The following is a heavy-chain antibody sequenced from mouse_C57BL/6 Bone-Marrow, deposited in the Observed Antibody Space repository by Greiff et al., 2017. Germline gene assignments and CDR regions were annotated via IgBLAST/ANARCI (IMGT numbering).Heavy chain of an antibody. CDR1: GFNIKDDY. CDR3: SSFDGNHFAF. V-gene: IGHV14-4*01. Sequence: EVQLQQSGAELVRPGASVKLSCTASGFNIKDDYIHWVKQRPEQGLEWIGWIDPEIGDTEYASKFQGKATLTSDTSSNTAYLQLSSLTSEDTAVYYCSSFDGNHFAFWGQGTPLTVAS. CDR2: IDPEIGDT. D-gene: IGHD2-1*01. J-gene: IGHJ2*01.